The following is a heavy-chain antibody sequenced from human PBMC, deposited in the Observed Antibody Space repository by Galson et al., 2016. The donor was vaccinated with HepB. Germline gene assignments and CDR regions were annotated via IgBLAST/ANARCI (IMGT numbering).Heavy chain of an antibody. V-gene: IGHV3-11*04. J-gene: IGHJ3*02. CDR1: GFTFSDYY. CDR2: MTTSGSTK. D-gene: IGHD2-2*01. CDR3: ARGRKAGSCSTTTCDGTFEM. Sequence: SLRLSCAASGFTFSDYYMSWVRQAPGKGLEWLSHMTTSGSTKHYADSVKGRFTASRDNAKSALFLHLNSLSAEDTALYYCARGRKAGSCSTTTCDGTFEMWGQGTTVTVSS.